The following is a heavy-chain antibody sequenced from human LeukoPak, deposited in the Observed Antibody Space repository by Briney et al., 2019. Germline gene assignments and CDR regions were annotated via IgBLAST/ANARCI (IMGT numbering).Heavy chain of an antibody. V-gene: IGHV3-30-3*01. J-gene: IGHJ4*02. Sequence: GGSLRLSCAASGFTFSSYAIHWVRQAPGKGLEWVAVISYDGSNKYYADYVKGRFTISRDNSKNTLYLQVNNLRAEDTAVYSCAGGSGDHYYFDYWGQGTLVSVSS. CDR1: GFTFSSYA. D-gene: IGHD3-10*01. CDR2: ISYDGSNK. CDR3: AGGSGDHYYFDY.